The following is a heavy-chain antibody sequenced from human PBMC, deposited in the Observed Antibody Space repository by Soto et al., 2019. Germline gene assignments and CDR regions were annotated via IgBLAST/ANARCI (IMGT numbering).Heavy chain of an antibody. Sequence: PGESLKISCKGSGYSFTSYWLGWVRQMPGKGLEWMGIIYPGDSDTRYSPSFQGQVTISADKSISTAYLQWSSLKASDTAMYYCARAGGLYYDFWGGCYEYYYYGMDVWGQGTTVTVSS. J-gene: IGHJ6*02. CDR2: IYPGDSDT. CDR1: GYSFTSYW. D-gene: IGHD3-3*01. CDR3: ARAGGLYYDFWGGCYEYYYYGMDV. V-gene: IGHV5-51*01.